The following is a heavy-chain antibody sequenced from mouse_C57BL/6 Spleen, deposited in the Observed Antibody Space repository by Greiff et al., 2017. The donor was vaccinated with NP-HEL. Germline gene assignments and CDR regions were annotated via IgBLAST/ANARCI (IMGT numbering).Heavy chain of an antibody. D-gene: IGHD3-3*01. Sequence: QVQLQQPGAELVRPGTSVKLSCKASGYTFTSYWMHWVKQRPGQGLEWIGVIDPSDSYTNYNQKFKGKATLTVDTSSSTAYMQLSSLTSEDSAVYYCALGGDEKFAYWGQGTLVTVSA. CDR2: IDPSDSYT. J-gene: IGHJ3*01. V-gene: IGHV1-59*01. CDR3: ALGGDEKFAY. CDR1: GYTFTSYW.